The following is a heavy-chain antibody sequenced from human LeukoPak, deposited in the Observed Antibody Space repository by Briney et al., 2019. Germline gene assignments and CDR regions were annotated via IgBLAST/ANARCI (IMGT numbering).Heavy chain of an antibody. J-gene: IGHJ5*02. V-gene: IGHV1-69*05. D-gene: IGHD2-2*01. CDR2: IIPIFGTA. Sequence: GASVKVSCKASGGTFSSYAISWVRQAPGQGLEWMGGIIPIFGTANYAQKFQGRVTITTDESTSTAYMELSSLRSEDTAVYYCARVLGKYCSSTSRYYSWFDPWGQGTLVTVSS. CDR3: ARVLGKYCSSTSRYYSWFDP. CDR1: GGTFSSYA.